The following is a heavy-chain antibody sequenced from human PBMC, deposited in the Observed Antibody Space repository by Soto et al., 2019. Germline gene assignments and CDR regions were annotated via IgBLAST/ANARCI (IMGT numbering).Heavy chain of an antibody. CDR1: GFTVSSNY. CDR2: IYSGGST. CDR3: ARSPLHDYGDDIDYYYYYYMDV. J-gene: IGHJ6*03. Sequence: GGSLRLSCAASGFTVSSNYMSWVRQAPGKGLEWVSVIYSGGSTYYADSVKGRFTISRDNSKNTLYLQMNSLRAEDTAVYYCARSPLHDYGDDIDYYYYYYMDVWGKGTTVTVSS. V-gene: IGHV3-66*01. D-gene: IGHD4-17*01.